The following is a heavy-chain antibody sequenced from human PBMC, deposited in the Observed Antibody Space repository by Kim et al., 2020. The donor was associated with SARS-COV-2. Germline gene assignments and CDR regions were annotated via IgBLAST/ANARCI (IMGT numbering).Heavy chain of an antibody. CDR1: GYNFTDHW. V-gene: IGHV5-51*01. J-gene: IGHJ5*02. D-gene: IGHD3-16*01. Sequence: KVSCKASGYNFTDHWIGWVRQMPGKGLELMGIIDPSDSETRYGPSFQGQVTISVDESIKTAYLHWSSLEASDTAIYYCTRLMISNPGGNWFDPCGRG. CDR2: IDPSDSET. CDR3: TRLMISNPGGNWFDP.